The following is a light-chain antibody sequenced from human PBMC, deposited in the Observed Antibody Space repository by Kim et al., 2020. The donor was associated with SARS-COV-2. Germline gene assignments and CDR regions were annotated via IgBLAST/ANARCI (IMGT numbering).Light chain of an antibody. CDR1: SSDVGYYNY. J-gene: IGLJ3*02. CDR2: DVS. V-gene: IGLV2-14*03. CDR3: SSYVTSNTLV. Sequence: QAASVSGSPGQSITISCTGTSSDVGYYNYVSWYQQNPGNVPKLMIYDVSNRPSGVSNRFSGSKSGNTASLTISGLQAEDEADYYCSSYVTSNTLVFGGGTQLTVL.